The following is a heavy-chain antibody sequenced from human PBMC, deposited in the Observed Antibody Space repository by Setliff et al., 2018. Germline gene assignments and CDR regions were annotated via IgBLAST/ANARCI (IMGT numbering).Heavy chain of an antibody. CDR2: ISGYNGNT. D-gene: IGHD5-18*01. V-gene: IGHV1-18*01. CDR1: GYTFTSYG. CDR3: ATFRGYTYGYDY. J-gene: IGHJ4*02. Sequence: GASVKVSCKASGYTFTSYGFSWIRQAPGQGLEWVGWISGYNGNTIYAQNFQGRVTMTTDASTNTAYMELRSLGSDDTAVYYCATFRGYTYGYDYWGQGTLVTVSS.